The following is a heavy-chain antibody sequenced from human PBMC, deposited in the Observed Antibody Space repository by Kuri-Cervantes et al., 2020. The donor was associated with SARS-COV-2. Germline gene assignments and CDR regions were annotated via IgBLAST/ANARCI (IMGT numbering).Heavy chain of an antibody. Sequence: SVKVSCKASGGTFSSYAISWVRQAPGQGLEWMGGIIPIFGTANYAQKFQGRVTITADESTSTAYMDLSSLRSEDTAVYYCARPYCTSSTCYDGTFDSWGQGTLVTVSS. J-gene: IGHJ4*02. CDR2: IIPIFGTA. CDR1: GGTFSSYA. V-gene: IGHV1-69*13. CDR3: ARPYCTSSTCYDGTFDS. D-gene: IGHD2-2*01.